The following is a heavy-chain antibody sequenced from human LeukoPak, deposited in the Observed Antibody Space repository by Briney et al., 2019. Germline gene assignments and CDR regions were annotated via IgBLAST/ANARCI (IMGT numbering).Heavy chain of an antibody. CDR3: AKDIGDIVVVPAAPNWFDP. CDR2: ISGDGGST. D-gene: IGHD2-2*01. Sequence: GGSLRLSCAASGFTFDDYAMHWVRQAPGKGLEGVSLISGDGGSTYYADSVKGRFTISRDNSKNSLYLQMNSLRTEDTALYYCAKDIGDIVVVPAAPNWFDPWGQGTLVTVSS. J-gene: IGHJ5*02. V-gene: IGHV3-43*02. CDR1: GFTFDDYA.